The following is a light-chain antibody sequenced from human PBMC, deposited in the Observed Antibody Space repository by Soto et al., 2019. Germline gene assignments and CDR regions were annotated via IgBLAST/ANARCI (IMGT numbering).Light chain of an antibody. CDR3: MQALQTPWT. V-gene: IGKV2-28*01. J-gene: IGKJ1*01. Sequence: DIVMTQSPLSLPVTPGEPASISCRSSQSLLHRNGNNYWDWYLQKPGQSPQLLMYLGSNRAPGVADRFSGSGSGTDFTLRISRVEAEDVGLYYCMQALQTPWTFGQGTKVEIK. CDR2: LGS. CDR1: QSLLHRNGNNY.